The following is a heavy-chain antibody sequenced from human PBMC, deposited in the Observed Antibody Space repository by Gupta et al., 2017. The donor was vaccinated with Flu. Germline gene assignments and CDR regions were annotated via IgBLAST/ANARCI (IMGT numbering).Heavy chain of an antibody. CDR1: GFTFGDYA. Sequence: DVQLAESGGGVVRTGASLRLSCAASGFTFGDYAMSWVRQAPGKGPEWVSSIIWNGANTGYGDSVKGRFTISRDNAKNSLFLQMNSLRPEDTALYYCARDLYGSHNAFDIWGRGTMVTVSS. J-gene: IGHJ3*02. CDR2: IIWNGANT. V-gene: IGHV3-20*04. D-gene: IGHD1-26*01. CDR3: ARDLYGSHNAFDI.